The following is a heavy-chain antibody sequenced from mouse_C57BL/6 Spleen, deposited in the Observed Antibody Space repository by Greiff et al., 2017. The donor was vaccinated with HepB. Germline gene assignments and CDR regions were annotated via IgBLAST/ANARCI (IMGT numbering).Heavy chain of an antibody. D-gene: IGHD1-1*01. Sequence: QVQLQQSGAELVRPGTSVKVSCKASGYAFTNYLIEWVKQRPGQGLEWIGVINPGSGGTNYNEKFKGKATLTADKSSSTAYMQLSSLTSEDSAVYFCARSGGSSPAWFAYWGQGTLVTVSA. CDR1: GYAFTNYL. J-gene: IGHJ3*01. V-gene: IGHV1-54*01. CDR2: INPGSGGT. CDR3: ARSGGSSPAWFAY.